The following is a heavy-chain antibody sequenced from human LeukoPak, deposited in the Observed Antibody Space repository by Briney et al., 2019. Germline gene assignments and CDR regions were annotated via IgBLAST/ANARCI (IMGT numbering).Heavy chain of an antibody. D-gene: IGHD2-2*02. CDR3: ARCSTSCYTRGWLDP. CDR1: RGTFSSYA. CDR2: IIPIFGTA. V-gene: IGHV1-69*01. Sequence: SVKVSCKASRGTFSSYAISWVRHAPGQGLEWMGGIIPIFGTANYAQKFQGRVTITPDESTSTAYMELSSLRSEDTAVYYCARCSTSCYTRGWLDPWGQGTLVTVSS. J-gene: IGHJ5*02.